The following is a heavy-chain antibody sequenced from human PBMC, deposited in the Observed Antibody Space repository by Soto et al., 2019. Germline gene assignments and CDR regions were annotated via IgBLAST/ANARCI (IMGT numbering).Heavy chain of an antibody. J-gene: IGHJ6*02. Sequence: ASGKVSCKASGYTFTSYDINWVRQATGQGLEWMGWMNPSNGNTGYSQKFQGRVTITRDTSASTAYMELSSLRPEDTAVYYCARGTRPAASPYYYYYYGMDVWGQGTTVTVS. CDR1: GYTFTSYD. D-gene: IGHD2-2*01. CDR2: MNPSNGNT. V-gene: IGHV1-8*01. CDR3: ARGTRPAASPYYYYYYGMDV.